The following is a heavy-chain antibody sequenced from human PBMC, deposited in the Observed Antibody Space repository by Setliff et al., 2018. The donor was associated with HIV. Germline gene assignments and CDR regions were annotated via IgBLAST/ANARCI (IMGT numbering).Heavy chain of an antibody. Sequence: SVKVSCKASGGTFSSYAFNWVRQAPGQGLEWMGGIIPIFGTANYAQKLQGRVTMTADTSTSTAYMELRSLRSDDTAVYYCAREIGDYYDSSGYYPPTDYYYGMDVWGQGTTVTVSS. D-gene: IGHD3-22*01. CDR3: AREIGDYYDSSGYYPPTDYYYGMDV. CDR1: GGTFSSYA. V-gene: IGHV1-69*06. J-gene: IGHJ6*02. CDR2: IIPIFGTA.